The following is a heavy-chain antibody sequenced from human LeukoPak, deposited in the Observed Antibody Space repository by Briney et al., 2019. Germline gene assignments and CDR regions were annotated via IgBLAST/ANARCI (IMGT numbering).Heavy chain of an antibody. CDR1: GGSISSSSYY. D-gene: IGHD5-12*01. CDR3: ARSGSGYLRYYFDY. Sequence: PSETLSLTCTVSGGSISSSSYYWGWIRQPPGKGLEWIGSIYYSGSTYYNPSFKSRVTISVDTSKNQFSLKLSSVTAADTAVYYCARSGSGYLRYYFDYWGQGTLVTVSS. V-gene: IGHV4-39*07. CDR2: IYYSGST. J-gene: IGHJ4*02.